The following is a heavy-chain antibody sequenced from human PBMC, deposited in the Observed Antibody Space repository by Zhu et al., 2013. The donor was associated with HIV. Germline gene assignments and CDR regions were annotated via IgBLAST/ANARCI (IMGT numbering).Heavy chain of an antibody. CDR2: IIPMFETA. J-gene: IGHJ4*02. V-gene: IGHV1-69*01. CDR1: GGTFSSYA. CDR3: ASNAGFAFDLLTGYLDY. Sequence: QVQLVQSGAEVKKPGSSVKVSCKVSGGTFSSYAISWVRQAPGQGLEWMGGIIPMFETANSAQKFQGRVTITADESTSTAYMELSSLTSEDTAVYYCASNAGFAFDLLTGYLDYWGQGTLVTVSS. D-gene: IGHD3-9*01.